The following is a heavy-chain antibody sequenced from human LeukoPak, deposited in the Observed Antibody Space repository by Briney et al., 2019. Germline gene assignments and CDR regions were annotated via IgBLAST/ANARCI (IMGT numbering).Heavy chain of an antibody. J-gene: IGHJ5*02. CDR2: ISAYNGNT. CDR1: GYTFTSYG. CDR3: ARDYRIAAAGTPGGSRNWFDP. Sequence: GASVKVSCKASGYTFTSYGISWVRQAPGQGLEWMGWISAYNGNTNYAQKLQGRVTMTTDTSTSTAYMELRSLRSDDTAVYYCARDYRIAAAGTPGGSRNWFDPWGQGTLVTVSS. V-gene: IGHV1-18*01. D-gene: IGHD6-13*01.